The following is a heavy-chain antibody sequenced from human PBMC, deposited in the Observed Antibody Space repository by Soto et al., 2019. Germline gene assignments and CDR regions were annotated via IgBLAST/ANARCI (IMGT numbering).Heavy chain of an antibody. CDR1: GYSFTTYW. Sequence: PGESLKISCXGSGYSFTTYWIIWVRQMPGKGLEWMGKTGPSDSYTTYSPSFQGHVTISADKSIGTAYLQWSSLKASDTAMYYCARAYCGGDCPLSFDYWGQGTLVTVSS. CDR2: TGPSDSYT. V-gene: IGHV5-10-1*01. D-gene: IGHD2-21*02. CDR3: ARAYCGGDCPLSFDY. J-gene: IGHJ4*02.